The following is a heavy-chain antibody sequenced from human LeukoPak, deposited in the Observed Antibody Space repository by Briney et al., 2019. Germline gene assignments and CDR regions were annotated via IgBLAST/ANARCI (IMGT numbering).Heavy chain of an antibody. V-gene: IGHV3-23*01. CDR1: GVTFSRYA. CDR3: AKGGVTGY. CDR2: ISGSGGST. D-gene: IGHD5-18*01. Sequence: GASLRLSCAASGVTFSRYAMSWVRHAPGEGLEWGSPISGSGGSTYYADSVKGRFTISRDNSKDTLYLQMNSLRAEDAAVYYCAKGGVTGYWGQGTLVTVSS. J-gene: IGHJ4*02.